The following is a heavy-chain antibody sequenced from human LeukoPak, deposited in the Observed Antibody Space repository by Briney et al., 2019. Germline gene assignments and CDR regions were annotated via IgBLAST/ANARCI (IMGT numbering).Heavy chain of an antibody. CDR1: GYTFTSYY. CDR2: INPSGGST. V-gene: IGHV1-46*03. Sequence: ASVKVSCKASGYTFTSYYMHWVRQAPGQGLEWMGIINPSGGSTSYAQKFQDRVTMTRDTSTSTVYMELSSLRSEDTAVYYCARALYRSGSSYIPDFDYWGQGTLVTVSS. CDR3: ARALYRSGSSYIPDFDY. D-gene: IGHD3-10*01. J-gene: IGHJ4*02.